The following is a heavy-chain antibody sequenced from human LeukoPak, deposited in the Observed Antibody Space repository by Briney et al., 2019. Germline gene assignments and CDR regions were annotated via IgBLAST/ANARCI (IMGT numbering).Heavy chain of an antibody. Sequence: ASVKVSCKASGYTFTTYAMHWVRQAPGQRLEWMGWINGDNGNTKYSQKFQGRVTITRDTSASTAYMELSSLRSEDTAVYYCARSTDCSGGSCYSPYYYYYYGMDVWGQGTTVTVSS. V-gene: IGHV1-3*01. D-gene: IGHD2-15*01. CDR3: ARSTDCSGGSCYSPYYYYYYGMDV. J-gene: IGHJ6*02. CDR1: GYTFTTYA. CDR2: INGDNGNT.